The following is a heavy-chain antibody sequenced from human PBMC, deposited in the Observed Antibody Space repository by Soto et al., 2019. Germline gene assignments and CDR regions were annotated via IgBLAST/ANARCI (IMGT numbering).Heavy chain of an antibody. CDR1: GFTFSTYA. CDR2: ISGSGSNT. V-gene: IGHV3-23*01. Sequence: EVQLLESGGGLVQPGGSLRLSCAASGFTFSTYAMSWVRQAPGKGLEWVSAISGSGSNTYYADSVKGRFTISRDDSTCTLYLQMNSLRAEDTAVYYCARDPSHSYYTLFYYFDYWGQGTLVTVSS. D-gene: IGHD1-26*01. CDR3: ARDPSHSYYTLFYYFDY. J-gene: IGHJ4*02.